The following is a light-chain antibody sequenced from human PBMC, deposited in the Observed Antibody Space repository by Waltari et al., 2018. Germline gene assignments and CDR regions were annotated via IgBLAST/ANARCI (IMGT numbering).Light chain of an antibody. J-gene: IGLJ2*01. Sequence: QAAVTQAASVSGSPGQSITISCTGTSGDVGGYTCVSWYQKHPGKAPKLMMNEVSKRPSGVSKRCSRAQSGNTAPVTIAGLQAEDAADYYCSSYTSSRPVVFGAGTKFTVL. V-gene: IGLV2-14*01. CDR3: SSYTSSRPVV. CDR1: SGDVGGYTC. CDR2: EVS.